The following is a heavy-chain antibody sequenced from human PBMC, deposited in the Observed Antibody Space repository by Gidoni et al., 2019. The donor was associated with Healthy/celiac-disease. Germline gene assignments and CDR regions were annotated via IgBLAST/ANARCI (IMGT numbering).Heavy chain of an antibody. CDR2: IYYSGST. V-gene: IGHV4-39*01. CDR3: ARQAITIFGVVTGGWFDP. D-gene: IGHD3-3*01. Sequence: QLQLQESGPGLVKPSETLSLTCTVSGGSISSRSYYWGWIRQPPGKGLEWIGSIYYSGSTYYNPSLKSRVTISVDTSKNQFSLKLSSVTAADTAVYYCARQAITIFGVVTGGWFDPWGQGTLVTVSS. J-gene: IGHJ5*02. CDR1: GGSISSRSYY.